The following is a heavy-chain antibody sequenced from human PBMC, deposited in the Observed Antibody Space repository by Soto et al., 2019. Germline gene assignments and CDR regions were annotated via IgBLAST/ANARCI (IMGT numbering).Heavy chain of an antibody. CDR3: ARDHGIAVAARVYYYGMDV. Sequence: TSETLSLTCTVSGGSISSYYWSWIRQPAGKGLEWIGRIYTSGSTNYNPSLKSRVTMSVDTSKNQFSLKLSSVTAADTAVYYCARDHGIAVAARVYYYGMDVWGQGTTVTVSS. D-gene: IGHD6-19*01. J-gene: IGHJ6*02. V-gene: IGHV4-4*07. CDR2: IYTSGST. CDR1: GGSISSYY.